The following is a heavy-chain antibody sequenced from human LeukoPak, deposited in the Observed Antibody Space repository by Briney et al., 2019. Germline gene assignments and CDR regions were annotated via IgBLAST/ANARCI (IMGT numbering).Heavy chain of an antibody. V-gene: IGHV3-23*01. J-gene: IGHJ4*02. CDR1: GFTFNNYA. CDR3: ASAPLGRCTGVICYYFDC. CDR2: ISGSDAGT. D-gene: IGHD2-8*02. Sequence: PGGSLRLSCAASGFTFNNYAMSWVRQAPGQGLEWVSAISGSDAGTYYADSVKGRFTISRDNSKNTLYLQMNSLRAEDAAVYYCASAPLGRCTGVICYYFDCLVQGTMVTVSS.